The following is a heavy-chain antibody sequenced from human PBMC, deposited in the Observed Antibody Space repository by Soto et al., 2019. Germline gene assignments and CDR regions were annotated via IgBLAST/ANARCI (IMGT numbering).Heavy chain of an antibody. V-gene: IGHV4-34*01. D-gene: IGHD6-25*01. CDR2: VNHSGEA. CDR3: ARAQRFPRYSFDP. Sequence: SETLSLTCGVYGGSFRNYYWIWVRQPPGKGLEWIGEVNHSGEATYNPSLQSRVSISLDTSNNHFSLKMTSVTAADTAIYFCARAQRFPRYSFDPWCQVTQVTV. J-gene: IGHJ5*02. CDR1: GGSFRNYY.